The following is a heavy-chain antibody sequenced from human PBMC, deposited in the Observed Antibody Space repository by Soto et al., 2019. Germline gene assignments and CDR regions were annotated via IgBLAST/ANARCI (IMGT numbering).Heavy chain of an antibody. J-gene: IGHJ5*02. CDR3: ARDRTDSGYYTNWLDP. D-gene: IGHD3-22*01. V-gene: IGHV3-48*01. CDR2: ISSLSTPR. Sequence: GGSLRLSCAASGFSFSGYSMNWVRQAPGKGLEWISYISSLSTPRYYAESVEGRFIISRDNAKNSLTSYMELHSLTSDDTALYYCARDRTDSGYYTNWLDPWGQGTQVTVSS. CDR1: GFSFSGYS.